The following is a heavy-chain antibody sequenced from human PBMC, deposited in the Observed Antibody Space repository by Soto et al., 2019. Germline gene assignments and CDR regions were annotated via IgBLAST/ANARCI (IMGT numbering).Heavy chain of an antibody. CDR3: ARDFYPVAYFFDY. J-gene: IGHJ4*02. V-gene: IGHV1-18*04. CDR1: GYTFTNHG. D-gene: IGHD2-21*01. CDR2: VSGYNDKT. Sequence: GASVKVSCKASGYTFTNHGISWVRQAPGQGLEWVGWVSGYNDKTKSAQKFKGRVTMITDTSTSTAYMELRSLRSDDTAVYYCARDFYPVAYFFDYWGQGTLVTVSS.